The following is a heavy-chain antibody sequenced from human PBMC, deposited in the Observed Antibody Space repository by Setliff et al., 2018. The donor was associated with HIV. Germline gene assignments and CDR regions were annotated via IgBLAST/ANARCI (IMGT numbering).Heavy chain of an antibody. J-gene: IGHJ3*02. CDR3: AINPCSGGSCPDAFDI. V-gene: IGHV4-59*01. D-gene: IGHD2-15*01. CDR1: GGSISRYY. Sequence: SETLSLTCTVSGGSISRYYWSWIRQPPGKGLEWIGYIYYSGSTNYNPSLKSRVTISVDTSKNQFSLKLSSVTAAETAVYYCAINPCSGGSCPDAFDIWGQGTMVTV. CDR2: IYYSGST.